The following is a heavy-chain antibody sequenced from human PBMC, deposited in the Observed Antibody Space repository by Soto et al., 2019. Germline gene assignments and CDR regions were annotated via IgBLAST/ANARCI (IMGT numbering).Heavy chain of an antibody. D-gene: IGHD6-6*01. CDR1: GFTFSSYA. Sequence: QVQLVESGGGVVQPGRSLRLSCAASGFTFSSYAMHWVRQAPGKGLEWVAVISYDGSNKYYADSVKSRVTISRDNSKNALHLQMNSLRAEDAAVYYCARGRQGVAARPHFQHWGQGTLVTVSS. V-gene: IGHV3-30-3*01. CDR2: ISYDGSNK. J-gene: IGHJ1*01. CDR3: ARGRQGVAARPHFQH.